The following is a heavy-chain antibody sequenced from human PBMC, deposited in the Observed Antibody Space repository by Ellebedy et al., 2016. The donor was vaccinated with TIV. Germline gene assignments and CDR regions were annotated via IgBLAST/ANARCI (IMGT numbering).Heavy chain of an antibody. D-gene: IGHD3-3*01. CDR3: AKGDEFWSGYSPTYHYGMDV. V-gene: IGHV3-23*01. CDR1: GFTFGSYA. CDR2: LSGSGGRT. Sequence: ETLSLTXAASGFTFGSYAMNWVRQAPGKGLEWVSGLSGSGGRTYYADSVKGRFAISRDNFKNTVSLLMSSLRAEDMAVYYCAKGDEFWSGYSPTYHYGMDVWGQGTTVTVSS. J-gene: IGHJ6*02.